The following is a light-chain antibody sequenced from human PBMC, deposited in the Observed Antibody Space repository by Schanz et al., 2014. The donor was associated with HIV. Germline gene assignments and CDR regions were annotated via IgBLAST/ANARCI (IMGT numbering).Light chain of an antibody. CDR2: EAS. V-gene: IGKV1-5*03. CDR3: QQYNNRSPFT. Sequence: DIQMTQSPSTLSASVGDRVTITCRASQSVSPWLAWYQQKPGRAPKLLINEASNVQSGVPSRFSGSGSGTDFTLTISSLQSDDFATYYCQQYNNRSPFTFGPGTKLEI. CDR1: QSVSPW. J-gene: IGKJ2*01.